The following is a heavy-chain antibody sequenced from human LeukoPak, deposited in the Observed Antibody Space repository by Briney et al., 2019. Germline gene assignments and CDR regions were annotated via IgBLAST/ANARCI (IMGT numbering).Heavy chain of an antibody. D-gene: IGHD3-10*01. CDR1: GFTFTSYR. CDR2: ITYDGYYK. CDR3: ARDLAPVFRASDMGY. J-gene: IGHJ4*02. V-gene: IGHV3-30*03. Sequence: PGTSLRLSCAASGFTFTSYRMHWVCQAPGKGLEWVALITYDGYYKYYSDSVKGRFTISSDTSKNTLYLQMNSLRAEDTAVYYCARDLAPVFRASDMGYWGQGTLVTVSS.